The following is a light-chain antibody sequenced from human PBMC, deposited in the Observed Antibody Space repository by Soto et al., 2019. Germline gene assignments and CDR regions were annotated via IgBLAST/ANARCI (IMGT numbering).Light chain of an antibody. CDR3: HQHNNYPLT. Sequence: DIQMTQSPSTLSASVRDRVTITCRASQSLGSWLAWYQQRPGKAPQLLIYMASSLESGVPARFSGDGSWTEFTHTNTSRQPDDCATHYCHQHNNYPLTFGPGTKVDIK. V-gene: IGKV1-5*03. CDR1: QSLGSW. J-gene: IGKJ3*01. CDR2: MAS.